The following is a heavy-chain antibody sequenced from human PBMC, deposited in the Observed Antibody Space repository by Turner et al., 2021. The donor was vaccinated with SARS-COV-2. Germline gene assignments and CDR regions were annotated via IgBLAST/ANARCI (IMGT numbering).Heavy chain of an antibody. J-gene: IGHJ5*02. D-gene: IGHD3-16*01. CDR1: GGSISSGDYY. CDR3: AREVFRRGTWFDP. V-gene: IGHV4-30-4*01. Sequence: QVQLQESGPGLVPPSQTLSLTCTVSGGSISSGDYYWCWIRQPPGKGLEGIGYIYYSGRTYYNPSLKSRVTISVDTSKNQFSLKMSSVTAADTAVYYWAREVFRRGTWFDPWGQGTLVTVSS. CDR2: IYYSGRT.